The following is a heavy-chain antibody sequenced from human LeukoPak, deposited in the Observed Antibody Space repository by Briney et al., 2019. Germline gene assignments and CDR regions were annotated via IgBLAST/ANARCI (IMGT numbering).Heavy chain of an antibody. J-gene: IGHJ3*02. Sequence: GGSLRLSCAASGFTFDDYGMSWVRQAPGKGLEWVSGINWNGGSTGYAHSVKGRFTISRDNAKNSLYLQMNSLRAEDTALYHCARDRATYYYDSSGYANDAFDIWGQGTMVTVSS. CDR3: ARDRATYYYDSSGYANDAFDI. CDR1: GFTFDDYG. V-gene: IGHV3-20*01. D-gene: IGHD3-22*01. CDR2: INWNGGST.